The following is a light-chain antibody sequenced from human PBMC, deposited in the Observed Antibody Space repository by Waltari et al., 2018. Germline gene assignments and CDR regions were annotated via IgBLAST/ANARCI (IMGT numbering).Light chain of an antibody. CDR3: QHYYDNPPT. J-gene: IGKJ3*01. CDR2: AAS. V-gene: IGKV1-6*01. Sequence: IQMTQSPSALSASVGDRVTISCRASQNIYSNLAWYQQKPGKAPKLLIYAASSLQSGIPSRFSGSGSGTDFTLPISSLQPEDSAAYYCQHYYDNPPTFGPGTKLDI. CDR1: QNIYSN.